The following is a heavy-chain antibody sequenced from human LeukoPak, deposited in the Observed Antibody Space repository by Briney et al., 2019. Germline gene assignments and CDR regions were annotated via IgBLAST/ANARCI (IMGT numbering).Heavy chain of an antibody. D-gene: IGHD4-17*01. CDR2: ISGRGDDT. Sequence: GGSLRLSCATSGITFSSYDMSWVRQAPGKGLECVSVISGRGDDTNYAASVKGRFTVSRDNSKNTLYLQMNSLRAEDTAVYYCARCDNYGDCLLGMDVWGQGTTVTVSS. CDR1: GITFSSYD. J-gene: IGHJ6*02. V-gene: IGHV3-23*01. CDR3: ARCDNYGDCLLGMDV.